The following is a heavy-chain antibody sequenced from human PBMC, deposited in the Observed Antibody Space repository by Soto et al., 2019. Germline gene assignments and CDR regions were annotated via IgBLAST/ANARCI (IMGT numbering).Heavy chain of an antibody. D-gene: IGHD5-18*01. CDR1: GFTFSSYA. V-gene: IGHV3-23*01. J-gene: IGHJ6*02. CDR3: AKVVTRYYYYYYAMDR. CDR2: VTSGNST. Sequence: VPLLESGGGLVQPGGSLRLSCAASGFTFSSYAMSWVRQAPGKGLEWVSTVTSGNSTFYAHSVKGRFTTSRDNSKSTLKLIMKSQRYAATGVYYCAKVVTRYYYYYYAMDRWGRGNTVTVSS.